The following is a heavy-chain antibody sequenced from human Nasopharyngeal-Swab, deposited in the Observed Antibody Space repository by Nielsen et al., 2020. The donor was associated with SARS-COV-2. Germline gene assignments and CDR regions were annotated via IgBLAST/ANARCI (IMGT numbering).Heavy chain of an antibody. CDR1: GGSINSGDSC. V-gene: IGHV4-31*03. CDR3: ARDYRGAGYYYYGMDV. J-gene: IGHJ6*02. D-gene: IGHD1-26*01. Sequence: SETLSLTCTVSGGSINSGDSCWSWIRQHPGKGLEWIGYIPYRGSTYYNPSLKSRVTISVDTSKNQVSLNLSSVTAADTAVYYCARDYRGAGYYYYGMDVWGQGTTVTVSS. CDR2: IPYRGST.